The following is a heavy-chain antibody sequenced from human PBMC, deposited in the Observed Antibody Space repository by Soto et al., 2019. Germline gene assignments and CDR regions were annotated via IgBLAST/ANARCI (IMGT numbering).Heavy chain of an antibody. Sequence: GGSLILSCAASGFTFSNYGMHWVRQAPGKGLEWVAIIWHDGNNKYYADSVRGRFIISRDNSKNGLYLQMNSLRAEDTAVYYCASDLVGASDSYGLDVWGQGTPVTVSS. J-gene: IGHJ6*01. CDR3: ASDLVGASDSYGLDV. CDR2: IWHDGNNK. D-gene: IGHD1-26*01. V-gene: IGHV3-33*01. CDR1: GFTFSNYG.